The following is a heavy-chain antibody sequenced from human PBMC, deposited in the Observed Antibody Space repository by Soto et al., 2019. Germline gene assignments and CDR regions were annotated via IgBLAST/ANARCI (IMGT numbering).Heavy chain of an antibody. CDR1: GFTFSNAW. CDR3: TAQLVATYYYYGMDV. V-gene: IGHV3-15*01. D-gene: IGHD2-2*01. CDR2: IKSKTDGGTT. J-gene: IGHJ6*02. Sequence: GGSLRLSCAASGFTFSNAWMSRVRQAPGKGLEWVGRIKSKTDGGTTDYAAPVKGRFTISRDDSKNTLYLQMNSLKTEDTAVYYCTAQLVATYYYYGMDVWGQGITVTVSS.